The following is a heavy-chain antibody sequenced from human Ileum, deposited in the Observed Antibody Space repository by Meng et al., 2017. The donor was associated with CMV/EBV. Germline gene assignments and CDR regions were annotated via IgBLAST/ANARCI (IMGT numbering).Heavy chain of an antibody. Sequence: LRLSCTVSGGSISSGGYYWSWIRQHPGKGLEWIGYIYYSGSTYYNPSLKSRVTISVDTSKNQFSLKLSSVTAADTAVYYCARDRQITIFGVGMRYFDYWGQGTLVTVSS. CDR2: IYYSGST. CDR1: GGSISSGGYY. V-gene: IGHV4-31*03. D-gene: IGHD3-3*01. CDR3: ARDRQITIFGVGMRYFDY. J-gene: IGHJ4*02.